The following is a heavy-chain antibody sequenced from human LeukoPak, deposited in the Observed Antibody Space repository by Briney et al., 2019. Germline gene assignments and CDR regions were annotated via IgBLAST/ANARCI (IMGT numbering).Heavy chain of an antibody. D-gene: IGHD2-2*01. CDR2: ISAYNGNT. CDR1: GYTFTSYG. CDR3: ARMTQVVVPAAMVYYYYGMDV. J-gene: IGHJ6*02. V-gene: IGHV1-18*01. Sequence: GASVKVSCKASGYTFTSYGISWVRQAPGQGLEWMGWISAYNGNTNYAQKLQGRVTMTTDTSTSTAYTELRSLRSDDTAVYYCARMTQVVVPAAMVYYYYGMDVWGQGTTVTVSS.